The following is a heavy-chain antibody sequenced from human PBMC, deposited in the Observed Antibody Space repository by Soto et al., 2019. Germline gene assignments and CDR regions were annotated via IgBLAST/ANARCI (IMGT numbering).Heavy chain of an antibody. Sequence: GGSLRLSCVASGFTFRTYDMHWVRQATGKGLEWISTIDTAGHTYYLGSVKGRFTVSRENAENSLYLQMNSLGAGDTAVYYCARERYYGLGSYSYFYGMDVWGQGTPVTVSS. D-gene: IGHD3-10*01. CDR2: IDTAGHT. CDR3: ARERYYGLGSYSYFYGMDV. V-gene: IGHV3-13*01. CDR1: GFTFRTYD. J-gene: IGHJ6*02.